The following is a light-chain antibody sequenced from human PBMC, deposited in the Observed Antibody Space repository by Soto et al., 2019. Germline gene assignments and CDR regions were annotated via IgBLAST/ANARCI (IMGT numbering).Light chain of an antibody. V-gene: IGKV1-39*01. CDR1: QGISSY. CDR3: QQTYKTPLT. J-gene: IGKJ1*01. Sequence: IQLTQSPSSLSASVGDRVTITCRASQGISSYLGWYQQRPGKAPKLLIYLASSLSSGVPSKFSGSGSGTDFTLTISVLQPEDSATYYCQQTYKTPLTFGQGTKVDI. CDR2: LAS.